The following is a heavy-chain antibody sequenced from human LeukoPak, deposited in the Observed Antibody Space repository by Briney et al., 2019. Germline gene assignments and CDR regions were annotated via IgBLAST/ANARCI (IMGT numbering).Heavy chain of an antibody. CDR1: GYTFSSDV. D-gene: IGHD1-1*01. CDR2: ISASNVNT. CDR3: ARAGRTTGTLDY. V-gene: IGHV1-18*01. J-gene: IGHJ4*02. Sequence: ASVKVSCKASGYTFSSDVISWVRQAPGQGLEWMGWISASNVNTNYAQKLQGRVTMTTDTSTSTAYMELSSLRSEDTAVYYCARAGRTTGTLDYWGQGTLVAVSS.